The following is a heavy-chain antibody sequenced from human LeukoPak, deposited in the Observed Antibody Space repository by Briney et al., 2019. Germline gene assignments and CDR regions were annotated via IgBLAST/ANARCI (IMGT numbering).Heavy chain of an antibody. CDR2: IRYDGSNK. D-gene: IGHD3-3*01. J-gene: IGHJ3*02. V-gene: IGHV3-30*02. Sequence: GGSPRLSCAASGFTFSSYGMHWVRQAPGKGLEWVAFIRYDGSNKYYADSVKGRFTISRDNSKNTLYLQMNSLRAEDTAAYYCAKDEVGITIFGVAQSAGSDAFDIWGQGTMVTVSS. CDR3: AKDEVGITIFGVAQSAGSDAFDI. CDR1: GFTFSSYG.